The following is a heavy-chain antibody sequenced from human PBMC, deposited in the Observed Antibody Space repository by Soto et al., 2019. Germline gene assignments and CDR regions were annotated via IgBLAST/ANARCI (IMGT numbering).Heavy chain of an antibody. CDR3: AGELGSGLTAENWFYC. CDR1: GFNFRSYW. J-gene: IGHJ5*01. D-gene: IGHD3-10*01. CDR2: IKEDGSEK. V-gene: IGHV3-7*01. Sequence: EVQLVESGGGLVQPGGSLRLSCAASGFNFRSYWMRWVRKAPGKGLEWVANIKEDGSEKDYVDSVTGRFTISRDNANNSLYLQINSLSVADTAVYYCAGELGSGLTAENWFYCWGQGNLVTVSS.